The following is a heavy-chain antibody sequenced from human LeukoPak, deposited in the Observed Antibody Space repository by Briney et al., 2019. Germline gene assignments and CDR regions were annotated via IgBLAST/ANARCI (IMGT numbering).Heavy chain of an antibody. J-gene: IGHJ3*02. CDR2: IYYSGST. V-gene: IGHV4-59*01. D-gene: IGHD3-22*01. CDR3: ARGYYDSSGYPRIDAFDI. CDR1: GGSISSYY. Sequence: PSETLSLTCTVSGGSISSYYWSWIRQPPGKGLEWIGYIYYSGSTNYNPSLKSRVTISVDTSKNQFSLKLSSVTAADTAVYYCARGYYDSSGYPRIDAFDIWGQGTMVTVSS.